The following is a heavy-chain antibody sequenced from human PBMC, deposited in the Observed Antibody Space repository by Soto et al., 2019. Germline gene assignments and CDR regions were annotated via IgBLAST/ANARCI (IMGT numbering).Heavy chain of an antibody. CDR2: IKEDGSEK. CDR1: GFTFSSYW. Sequence: ESGGGLVQPGGSLRLSCAASGFTFSSYWMNWVRQAPGKGLEWVANIKEDGSEKYHIDSVKGRFTISRDNAKNSLYLQMNSLRAEDTAVYYCARESLDIVATIGELDYWGQGTLVTVSS. CDR3: ARESLDIVATIGELDY. V-gene: IGHV3-7*01. J-gene: IGHJ4*02. D-gene: IGHD5-12*01.